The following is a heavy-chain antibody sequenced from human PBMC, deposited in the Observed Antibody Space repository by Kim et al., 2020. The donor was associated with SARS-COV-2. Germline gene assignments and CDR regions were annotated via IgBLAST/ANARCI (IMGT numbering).Heavy chain of an antibody. V-gene: IGHV3-11*04. D-gene: IGHD5-12*01. CDR3: ARDGGGYISFDY. CDR2: I. J-gene: IGHJ4*02. Sequence: IYTPDSGKGRFTISRDNAKNSLYLQMNSLRAEDTAVYYCARDGGGYISFDYWGQGTLVTVSS.